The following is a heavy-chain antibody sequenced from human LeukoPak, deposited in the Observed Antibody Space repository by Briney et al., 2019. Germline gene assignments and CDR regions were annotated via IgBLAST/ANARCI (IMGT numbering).Heavy chain of an antibody. CDR1: GFTFSSYS. D-gene: IGHD4-17*01. CDR2: ISSSSSTI. J-gene: IGHJ6*03. Sequence: GGSLRLSCAASGFTFSSYSMNWVRQAPGKGLEWVPYISSSSSTIYYADSVKGRFTISRDNAKNTLYLQMNSLRAEDTAVYYCAKDSVKVTTVRRVPHYMDVWGKGTTVTISS. CDR3: AKDSVKVTTVRRVPHYMDV. V-gene: IGHV3-48*01.